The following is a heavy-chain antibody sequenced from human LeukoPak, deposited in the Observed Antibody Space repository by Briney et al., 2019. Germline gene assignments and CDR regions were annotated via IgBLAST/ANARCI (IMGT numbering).Heavy chain of an antibody. Sequence: GGSLRLSCAASGFTFSSYAMHWVRQAPGKGLEWVAVISYDGSNKYYADSVKGRFTISRDNSKNTLYLQMNSLRAEDTAVYYCARCGGLCGDYVYYFDYWGQGTLVTVSS. CDR1: GFTFSSYA. CDR3: ARCGGLCGDYVYYFDY. J-gene: IGHJ4*02. D-gene: IGHD4-17*01. V-gene: IGHV3-30-3*01. CDR2: ISYDGSNK.